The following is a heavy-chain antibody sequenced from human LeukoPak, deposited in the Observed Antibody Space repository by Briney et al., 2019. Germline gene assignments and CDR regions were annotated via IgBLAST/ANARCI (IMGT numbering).Heavy chain of an antibody. CDR2: ILYDGSKK. CDR3: ATPPTVTRNY. CDR1: GFTFSSFG. Sequence: GGSLSLSCAASGFTFSSFGMHWVRQAPGQGLEWVAFILYDGSKKYYADSVKGRFTISRDNSKNTLFLQMNSLRAEDTAVYYCATPPTVTRNYWGQGTLVTVSS. V-gene: IGHV3-30*02. J-gene: IGHJ4*02. D-gene: IGHD4-17*01.